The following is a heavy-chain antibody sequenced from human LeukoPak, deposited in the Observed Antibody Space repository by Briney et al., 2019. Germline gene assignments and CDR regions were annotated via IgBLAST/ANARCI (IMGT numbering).Heavy chain of an antibody. J-gene: IGHJ4*02. CDR3: ARTYSGYSIDF. CDR2: IFPSGGGT. CDR1: GYTFTSYY. V-gene: IGHV1-46*01. D-gene: IGHD3-22*01. Sequence: ASVKVSCKASGYTFTSYYMHWVRQAPGHGLAWMGIIFPSGGGTSYAQKFQGRVTMTRDTSTSTVYMELSSLTSEDTAVYYCARTYSGYSIDFWGQGTLVTVSS.